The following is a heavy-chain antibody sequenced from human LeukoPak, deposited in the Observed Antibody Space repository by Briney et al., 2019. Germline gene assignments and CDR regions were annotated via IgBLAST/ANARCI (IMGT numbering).Heavy chain of an antibody. CDR2: IYYSGST. Sequence: PSETLSLTCTVSGGSISTFYWSWIRQPPGKGLEWIGYIYYSGSTNYNPSLKSRVTISVDTSKNQFSLKLSSVTAADTAVYYCARVRLYYYDSSGPRGYFDYWGQGTLVTVSS. V-gene: IGHV4-59*12. CDR3: ARVRLYYYDSSGPRGYFDY. CDR1: GGSISTFY. J-gene: IGHJ4*02. D-gene: IGHD3-22*01.